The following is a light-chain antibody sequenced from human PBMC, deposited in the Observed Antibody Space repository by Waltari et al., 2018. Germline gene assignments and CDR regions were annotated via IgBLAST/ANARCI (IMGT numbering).Light chain of an antibody. V-gene: IGLV1-40*01. CDR3: QTSDTSLSWV. J-gene: IGLJ3*02. CDR1: TSNIGAGYD. Sequence: HSILTQPPSVSGAPGQRVTLSCTGSTSNIGAGYDVHWYQQVPGTAPKVLIFGKFNRPPVFPDRFSRSRSGTSASLAITGLQAEDEADYYCQTSDTSLSWVFGGGTKLTVL. CDR2: GKF.